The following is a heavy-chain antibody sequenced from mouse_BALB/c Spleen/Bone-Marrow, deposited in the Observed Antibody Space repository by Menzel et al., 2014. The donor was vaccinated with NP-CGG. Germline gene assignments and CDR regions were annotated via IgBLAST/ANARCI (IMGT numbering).Heavy chain of an antibody. V-gene: IGHV5-6-3*01. CDR2: INSNGGST. CDR3: VRGNYGNYVDYFDF. D-gene: IGHD2-1*01. J-gene: IGHJ2*01. CDR1: GFTFSSYG. Sequence: EVMLVESGGGLVQPGGSLKLSCAASGFTFSSYGVSWVRQTPDKRLELVATINSNGGSTYYPDSVKGRFTISRDTAKNTLYLQMSSLKSEETAMYYCVRGNYGNYVDYFDFWGQGTTLTVSS.